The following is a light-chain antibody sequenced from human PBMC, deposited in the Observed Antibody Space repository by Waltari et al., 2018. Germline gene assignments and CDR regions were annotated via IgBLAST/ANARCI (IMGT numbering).Light chain of an antibody. CDR3: QQSYSGLT. Sequence: DIQMTQSPSSLSASVGDRVTIPCRASQSISSYLNWYQQKPGKAPKRLIYAASSLQSGVPSRFSGSGSGTDFTLTISSLQPEDFATYYCQQSYSGLTFGGGTKVEIK. J-gene: IGKJ4*01. CDR1: QSISSY. V-gene: IGKV1-39*01. CDR2: AAS.